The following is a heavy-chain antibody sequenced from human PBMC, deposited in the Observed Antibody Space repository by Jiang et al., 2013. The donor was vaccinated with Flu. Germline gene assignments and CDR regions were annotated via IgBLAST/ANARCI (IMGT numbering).Heavy chain of an antibody. CDR1: GGSISSYY. J-gene: IGHJ3*02. V-gene: IGHV4-59*01. CDR3: ASYGGGSYYGAFDI. Sequence: SGPGLVKPSETLSLTCTVSGGSISSYYWSWIRQPPGKGLEWIGYIYYSGSTNYNPSLKSRVTISVDTSKNQFSLKLSSVTAADTAVYYCASYGGGSYYGAFDIWGQGTMVTVSS. D-gene: IGHD1-26*01. CDR2: IYYSGST.